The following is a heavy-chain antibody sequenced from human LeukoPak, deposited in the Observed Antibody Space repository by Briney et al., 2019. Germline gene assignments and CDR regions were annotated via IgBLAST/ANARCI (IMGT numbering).Heavy chain of an antibody. CDR1: GLTFSSFA. V-gene: IGHV3-23*01. CDR2: ISGSGSTT. Sequence: PGGSLRLSCAASGLTFSSFAMTWVRQAPGKGLEWVSGISGSGSTTYYADSVKGRFTISRDNSKNTLYLQMNSLRVEDTAIYYCAKGGRWDYYDSSHWGQGTMVTVSS. J-gene: IGHJ3*01. D-gene: IGHD3-22*01. CDR3: AKGGRWDYYDSSH.